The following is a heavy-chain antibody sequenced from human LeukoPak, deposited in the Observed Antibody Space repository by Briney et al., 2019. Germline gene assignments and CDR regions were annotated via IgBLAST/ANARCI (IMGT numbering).Heavy chain of an antibody. CDR3: AAGTPPDY. CDR2: IKSKSDGETT. J-gene: IGHJ4*02. CDR1: GFIFNDAS. D-gene: IGHD1-14*01. V-gene: IGHV3-15*01. Sequence: LGGCLRLSCGASGFIFNDASMMWVRRAPGGGRVWVGRIKSKSDGETTDYAAPVNGRFTMSTDDSKNTLFLQMNTLRAEGTAVYYCAAGTPPDYWGQGTLVTVSS.